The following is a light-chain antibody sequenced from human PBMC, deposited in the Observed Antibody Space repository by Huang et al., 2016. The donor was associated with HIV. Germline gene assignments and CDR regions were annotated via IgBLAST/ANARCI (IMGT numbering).Light chain of an antibody. V-gene: IGKV1-39*01. J-gene: IGKJ2*01. CDR3: QQSDSTPYT. Sequence: DIQMTQSPSSLSASVGDRVTITCRASQRISDYLNWYQQKPGKAPKLLIYAASILQSGVPSRFSGSGSGTDFTLTISSLQPEDFATYYCQQSDSTPYTFGQGTKLEIK. CDR1: QRISDY. CDR2: AAS.